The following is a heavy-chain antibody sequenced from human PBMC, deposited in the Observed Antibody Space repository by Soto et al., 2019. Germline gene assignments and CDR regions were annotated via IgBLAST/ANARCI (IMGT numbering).Heavy chain of an antibody. CDR3: ARQWTYCLDF. CDR2: ISYDGSD. Sequence: QMQLVESGGGVVQPGRSLRLSCVASGFPFREFGMHWVRQAPGKGLEWVALISYDGSDYADSVKGRFTISRDDSRDTLFLLMDNLRPDDTGDYYCARQWTYCLDFWGQGTLVAVSS. V-gene: IGHV3-33*05. CDR1: GFPFREFG. J-gene: IGHJ4*02. D-gene: IGHD3-10*01.